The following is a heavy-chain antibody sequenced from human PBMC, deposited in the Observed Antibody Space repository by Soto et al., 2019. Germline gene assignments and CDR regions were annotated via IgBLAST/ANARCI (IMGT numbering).Heavy chain of an antibody. Sequence: PGVSLRLSCAASGFTFSSYWMSWVRQAPGKGLEWVSYIKSSSSTIYYADSVKGRFTISRDNAKNSLYLQMNSLRDEDTAVYYCARLGRDILTGYYRHGWFDPWGQGTLVTVSS. V-gene: IGHV3-48*02. D-gene: IGHD3-9*01. CDR1: GFTFSSYW. J-gene: IGHJ5*02. CDR2: IKSSSSTI. CDR3: ARLGRDILTGYYRHGWFDP.